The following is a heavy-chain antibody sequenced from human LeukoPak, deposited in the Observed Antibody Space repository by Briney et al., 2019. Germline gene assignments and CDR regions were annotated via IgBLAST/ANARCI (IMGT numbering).Heavy chain of an antibody. J-gene: IGHJ5*02. V-gene: IGHV4-34*01. Sequence: SETLSLTCAVYGGSFSGYYWSWIRQPPGKGLEWIGEINHSGSTNYNPSLKSRVTISVDTSKNQFSLMLTSVTAADTAVYYCASRRGGSSGVFSWGRGSLVTVSS. CDR1: GGSFSGYY. CDR3: ASRRGGSSGVFS. CDR2: INHSGST. D-gene: IGHD3-9*01.